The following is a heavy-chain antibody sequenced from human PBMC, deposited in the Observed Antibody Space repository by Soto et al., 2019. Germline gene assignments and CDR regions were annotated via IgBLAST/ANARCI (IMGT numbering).Heavy chain of an antibody. CDR2: IKEDGSEK. CDR1: GFTFSNHW. J-gene: IGHJ6*02. Sequence: GGSLRLSCVASGFTFSNHWMSWVRQAPGKGLEWVANIKEDGSEKYYMDSVKGRFTISRDNAENSVYLQMNSLRAEDTAVYYCARGHYGMDVWGQGSTVTVSS. CDR3: ARGHYGMDV. V-gene: IGHV3-7*03.